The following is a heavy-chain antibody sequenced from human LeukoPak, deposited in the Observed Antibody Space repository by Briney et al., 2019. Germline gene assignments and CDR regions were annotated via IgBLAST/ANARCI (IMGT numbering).Heavy chain of an antibody. CDR2: INWSGDTT. D-gene: IGHD3-22*01. J-gene: IGHJ4*02. CDR3: ARGRLGYSCLDY. CDR1: GFSFEDYG. V-gene: IGHV3-20*04. Sequence: PGGSLRLSCAASGFSFEDYGMAWVRQVPGKGLEWVSGINWSGDTTGYADSVKGRFTISRDNSKNTLYLQMNSLRAEDTALYYCARGRLGYSCLDYWGQGTLVAVSS.